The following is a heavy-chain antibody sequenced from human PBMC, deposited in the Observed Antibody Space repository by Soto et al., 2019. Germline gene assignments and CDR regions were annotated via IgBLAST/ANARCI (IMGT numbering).Heavy chain of an antibody. CDR3: ARDYMVRGVMRWFDP. J-gene: IGHJ5*02. CDR1: GGSISSGGYY. D-gene: IGHD3-10*01. Sequence: SETLSLTCTVSGGSISSGGYYWSWIRQHPGKGLEWIGYIYYSGSTYYKPSLKSRVTISVDTSKNQFSLKLSSVTAADTAVYYCARDYMVRGVMRWFDPWGQGTLVTVSS. V-gene: IGHV4-31*03. CDR2: IYYSGST.